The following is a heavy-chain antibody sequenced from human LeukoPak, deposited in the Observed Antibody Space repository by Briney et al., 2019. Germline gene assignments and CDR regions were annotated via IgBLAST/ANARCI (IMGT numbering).Heavy chain of an antibody. J-gene: IGHJ4*02. Sequence: SVKVSCKASGGTFSSYAISWVRQAPGHGLEWMGGIIPIFGTANYAQKFQGRVTITADESTSTAYMELSSLRSEDTAVYYCARQAGYCSSTSCSYYFDYWGQGTLVTVSS. CDR3: ARQAGYCSSTSCSYYFDY. D-gene: IGHD2-2*01. V-gene: IGHV1-69*13. CDR1: GGTFSSYA. CDR2: IIPIFGTA.